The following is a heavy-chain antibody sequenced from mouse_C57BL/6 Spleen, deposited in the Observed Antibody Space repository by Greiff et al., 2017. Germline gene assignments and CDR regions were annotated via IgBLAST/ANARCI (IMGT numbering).Heavy chain of an antibody. Sequence: EVQGVESGGDLVKPGGSLKLSCAASGFTFSSYGMSWVRQTPDKRLEWVATISSGGSYTYYPDSVKGRFTISRDNAKNTLYLQMSSLKSEDTAMYYCAKGDGYDAMDYWGQGTSVTVSS. D-gene: IGHD2-3*01. CDR3: AKGDGYDAMDY. V-gene: IGHV5-6*01. CDR2: ISSGGSYT. J-gene: IGHJ4*01. CDR1: GFTFSSYG.